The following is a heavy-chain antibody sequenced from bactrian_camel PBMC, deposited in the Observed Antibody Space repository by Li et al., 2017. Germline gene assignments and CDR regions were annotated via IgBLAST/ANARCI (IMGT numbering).Heavy chain of an antibody. CDR2: IAYAGWVS. CDR1: GFRFSSYW. V-gene: IGHV3S1*01. J-gene: IGHJ4*01. Sequence: HVQLVESGGGLVQPGGSLRLSCAASGFRFSSYWMYWVRQAPGKGLEWVAQIAYAGWVSRYHDSAKGRFTISRDDAKIMGYLQMNSLKSEDTALYYCAAYDDARWAYWGQGTQVTVS. CDR3: AAYDDARWAY. D-gene: IGHD1*01.